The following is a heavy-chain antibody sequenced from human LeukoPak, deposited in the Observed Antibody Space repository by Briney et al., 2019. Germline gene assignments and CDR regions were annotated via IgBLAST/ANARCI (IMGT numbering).Heavy chain of an antibody. J-gene: IGHJ4*02. V-gene: IGHV3-74*01. D-gene: IGHD6-13*01. CDR2: IDTDGTIT. CDR1: GFTFSTYW. Sequence: PGGSLRLSCATSGFTFSTYWMHWARQAPGKGLVWVSRIDTDGTITTYADSVKGRFTISRDNAKNTLYLQMNSLRVEDTAVYYCVRGGAAAGLFDYWGRGTLVTVSS. CDR3: VRGGAAAGLFDY.